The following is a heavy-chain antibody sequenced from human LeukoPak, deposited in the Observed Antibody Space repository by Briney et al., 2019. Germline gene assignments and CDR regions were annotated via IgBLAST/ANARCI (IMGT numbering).Heavy chain of an antibody. CDR1: GGTFSSYA. J-gene: IGHJ4*02. D-gene: IGHD6-13*01. CDR3: ARDIGLAAADY. CDR2: IIPIFGTA. V-gene: IGHV1-69*01. Sequence: ASVKVSCKASGGTFSSYAISWVRQAPGQGLEWMGGIIPIFGTANYAQKFQGRVTITADESTSTAYMELSSLRSEDAAVYYCARDIGLAAADYWGQGTLVTVSS.